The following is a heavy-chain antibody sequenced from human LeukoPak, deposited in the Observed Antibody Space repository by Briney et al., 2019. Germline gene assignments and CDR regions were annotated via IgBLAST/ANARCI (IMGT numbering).Heavy chain of an antibody. Sequence: SETLSLTCTVSGGSISSSSYYWSWIRQPPGKGLEWIGYIYYSGSTNYNPSLKSRVTISVDTSKNQFSLKLSSVTAADTAVYYCARPGGYCSSTSCYGHDAFDIWGQGTMVTVSS. CDR1: GGSISSSSYY. CDR3: ARPGGYCSSTSCYGHDAFDI. CDR2: IYYSGST. D-gene: IGHD2-2*01. V-gene: IGHV4-61*01. J-gene: IGHJ3*02.